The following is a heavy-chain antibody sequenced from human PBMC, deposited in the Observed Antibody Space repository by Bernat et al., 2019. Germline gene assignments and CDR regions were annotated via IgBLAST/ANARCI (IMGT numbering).Heavy chain of an antibody. CDR1: GFTFNSYA. CDR3: AKAYSSSWRAFDY. Sequence: EVQVVESGGGLVQPGGSLRLSCAASGFTFNSYAMSWVRQAPGEGLEWVSGLSGSGGTTYYADSVKGRFTISRDNSQNTLYLQMNRLRAEDTDVYYCAKAYSSSWRAFDYWGQGTLVTVSS. D-gene: IGHD6-13*01. V-gene: IGHV3-23*04. J-gene: IGHJ4*02. CDR2: LSGSGGTT.